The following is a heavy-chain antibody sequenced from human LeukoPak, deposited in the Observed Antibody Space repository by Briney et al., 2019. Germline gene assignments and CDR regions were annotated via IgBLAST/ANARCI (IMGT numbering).Heavy chain of an antibody. V-gene: IGHV3-7*01. CDR3: ARHSGTYFDY. J-gene: IGHJ4*02. Sequence: GGSLRLSCAASGVTFSSYWMTWVRQAPGKGLEWVANIKQDGREKYYVDSVKGRFTISRDNAKNSLYLQMNSLRAEDTAVYYCARHSGTYFDYWGQGTLVTVSS. D-gene: IGHD1-26*01. CDR1: GVTFSSYW. CDR2: IKQDGREK.